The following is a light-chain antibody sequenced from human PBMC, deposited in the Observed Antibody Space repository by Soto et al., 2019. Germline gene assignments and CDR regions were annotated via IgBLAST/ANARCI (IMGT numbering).Light chain of an antibody. V-gene: IGKV3-20*01. CDR3: QQYGGSPRYT. CDR2: GAS. CDR1: QSVSSSF. Sequence: EIVLTQSPGTLSLSPGERATLSCRASQSVSSSFLAWYQQKPGQAPRLLIHGASNRATGIPDRFSGSGSGTDFTLTISRLEPEDFAVYYCQQYGGSPRYTFGQGTKLEIK. J-gene: IGKJ2*01.